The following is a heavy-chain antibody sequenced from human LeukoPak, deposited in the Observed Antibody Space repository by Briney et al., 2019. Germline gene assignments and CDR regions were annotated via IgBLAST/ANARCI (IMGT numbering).Heavy chain of an antibody. J-gene: IGHJ4*02. CDR3: ARGTSAAGGMFAFVDY. V-gene: IGHV3-74*01. Sequence: PGGSLRLSCAASGFTFSIYWMHWVRQAPGKGLMWVSRINSDGSTTGYADSVKGRFTISRDNAKNTLYLQMNSLRAEDTAVYYCARGTSAAGGMFAFVDYWGQGALVTVSS. CDR1: GFTFSIYW. CDR2: INSDGSTT. D-gene: IGHD6-13*01.